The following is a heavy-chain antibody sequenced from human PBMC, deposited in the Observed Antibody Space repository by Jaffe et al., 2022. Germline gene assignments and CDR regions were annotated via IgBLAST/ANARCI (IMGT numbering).Heavy chain of an antibody. J-gene: IGHJ6*03. V-gene: IGHV1-69*05. CDR3: ARGSFRSGYDSVYYYYYMDV. CDR2: IIPIFGTA. Sequence: QVQLVQSGAEVKKPGSSVKVSCKASGGTFSSYAISWVRQAPGQGLEWMGGIIPIFGTANYAQKFQGRVTITTDESTSTAYMELSSLRSEDTAVYYCARGSFRSGYDSVYYYYYMDVWGKGTTVTVSS. CDR1: GGTFSSYA. D-gene: IGHD5-12*01.